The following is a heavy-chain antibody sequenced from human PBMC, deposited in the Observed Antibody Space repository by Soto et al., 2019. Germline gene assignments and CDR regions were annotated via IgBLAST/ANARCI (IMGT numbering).Heavy chain of an antibody. V-gene: IGHV4-30-2*01. CDR2: IYHSGST. Sequence: LQLQESGSGLVKPSQTLSLTCAVSGCSISSGGYSWSWIRQPPGKGLEWIGYIYHSGSTYYNPSLKGRVTISVDRSTNQCSLKLSSVTAADTAVYYCAGVIEGRPLGYCGQGTLVTVSS. CDR1: GCSISSGGYS. J-gene: IGHJ4*02. D-gene: IGHD3-16*01. CDR3: AGVIEGRPLGY.